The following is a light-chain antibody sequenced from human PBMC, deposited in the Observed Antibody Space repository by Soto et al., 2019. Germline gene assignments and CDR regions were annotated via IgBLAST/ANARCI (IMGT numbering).Light chain of an antibody. CDR3: HHRSYWSIT. CDR1: QSVTNY. Sequence: EIVLTQSPATLSLSPGERATLSCRASQSVTNYVAWYQQKPGQALRLLIYEASKRATDIPARSSGSGSGTEFTLTISSRQLSYFAVYYYHHRSYWSITFGQGTRLEIK. CDR2: EAS. V-gene: IGKV3-11*01. J-gene: IGKJ5*01.